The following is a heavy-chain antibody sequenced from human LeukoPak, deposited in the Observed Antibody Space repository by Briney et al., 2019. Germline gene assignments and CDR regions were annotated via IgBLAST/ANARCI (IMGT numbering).Heavy chain of an antibody. D-gene: IGHD3-10*01. CDR1: GGSFSGYY. CDR3: AGYYGSGSYTDY. Sequence: SETLSLTCAVYGGSFSGYYWSWIRQPPGKGLEWIGEINHSGSTKNNPSLKSRVTISVDTSKNQFSLKLSSVTAADTAVYYCAGYYGSGSYTDYWGQGTLVTVSS. J-gene: IGHJ4*02. V-gene: IGHV4-34*01. CDR2: INHSGST.